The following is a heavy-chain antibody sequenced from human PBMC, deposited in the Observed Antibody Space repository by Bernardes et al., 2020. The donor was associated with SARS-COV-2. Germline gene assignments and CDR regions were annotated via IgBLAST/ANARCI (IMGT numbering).Heavy chain of an antibody. CDR1: GLTFSNFA. V-gene: IGHV3-23*01. Sequence: GGSLRLSCAASGLTFSNFAMTWVRQAPGKGLEWVATISGWGATTFYADSVKGRFTISRDNSKNTVYVQMNSLTVEDTAVYYCARGGGGYTYGFGDYCGQGTVVTVSS. D-gene: IGHD5-18*01. J-gene: IGHJ4*02. CDR2: ISGWGATT. CDR3: ARGGGGYTYGFGDY.